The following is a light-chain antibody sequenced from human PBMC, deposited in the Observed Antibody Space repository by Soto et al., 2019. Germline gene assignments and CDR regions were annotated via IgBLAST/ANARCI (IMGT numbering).Light chain of an antibody. Sequence: DIQMTQSPSTLSASVGDRVTITCRASQSINNWLAWYQQKPGKAPKLLIREASSLESGVPSRFSGSGSGTEFTLTISSLQPDDFATYYCQQYNTLWTFGQGTKEEVK. CDR2: EAS. J-gene: IGKJ1*01. CDR3: QQYNTLWT. CDR1: QSINNW. V-gene: IGKV1-5*03.